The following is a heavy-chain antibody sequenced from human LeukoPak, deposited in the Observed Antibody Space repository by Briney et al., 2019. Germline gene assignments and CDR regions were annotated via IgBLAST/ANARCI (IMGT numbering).Heavy chain of an antibody. J-gene: IGHJ4*02. CDR3: AREGVAGLNYFDY. CDR2: IIPIFGTA. V-gene: IGHV1-69*05. CDR1: GGTFSSYA. D-gene: IGHD3-10*01. Sequence: ASVKVSCKASGGTFSSYAISWVRQAPGQGLEWMGGIIPIFGTANYAQKFQGRVTITTDESTSTAYMELSSLRPEDTAVYYCAREGVAGLNYFDYWGQGTLVTVSS.